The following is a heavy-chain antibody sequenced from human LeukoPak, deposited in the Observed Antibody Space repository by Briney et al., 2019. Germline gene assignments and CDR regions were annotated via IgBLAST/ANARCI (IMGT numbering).Heavy chain of an antibody. D-gene: IGHD6-13*01. V-gene: IGHV5-51*01. CDR1: GYSFTSYW. Sequence: GESQKISCKGSGYSFTSYWIGWVRQMPGKGLAWMGIIYPGDSDTRYSPSFQGQVTISADKSISTACLQWSSLKASATAMYYCARSYSSSWRPFDYWGQGTLVTVSS. CDR3: ARSYSSSWRPFDY. J-gene: IGHJ4*02. CDR2: IYPGDSDT.